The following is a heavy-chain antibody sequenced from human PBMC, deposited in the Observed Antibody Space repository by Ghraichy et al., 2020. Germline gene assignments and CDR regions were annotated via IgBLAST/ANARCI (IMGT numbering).Heavy chain of an antibody. CDR2: ISYDGSNK. D-gene: IGHD6-13*01. CDR3: AREIDSYSSSWYLVY. CDR1: GFTFSSYA. V-gene: IGHV3-30-3*01. Sequence: GGSLRLSCAASGFTFSSYAMHWVRQAPGKGLEWVAVISYDGSNKYYADSVKGRFTISRDNSKNTLYLQMNSLRAEDTAVYYCAREIDSYSSSWYLVYWGQGTLVTVSS. J-gene: IGHJ4*02.